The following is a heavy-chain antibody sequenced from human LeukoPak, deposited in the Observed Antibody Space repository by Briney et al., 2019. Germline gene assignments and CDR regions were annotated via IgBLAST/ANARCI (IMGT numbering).Heavy chain of an antibody. J-gene: IGHJ4*02. D-gene: IGHD5-12*01. Sequence: GASVKVSCKASGGTFSSYAISWVRQAPGQGLEWMGIINPSGGGTTYAQKFQGRVTMTRDTSTSTVYMELSSLRSEDTAVYYCARFVGWLRDYYFDYWGQGTLVTVSS. CDR3: ARFVGWLRDYYFDY. V-gene: IGHV1-46*01. CDR1: GGTFSSYA. CDR2: INPSGGGT.